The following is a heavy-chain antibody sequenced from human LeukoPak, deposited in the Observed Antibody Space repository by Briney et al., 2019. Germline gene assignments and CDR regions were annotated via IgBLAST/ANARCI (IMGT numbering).Heavy chain of an antibody. Sequence: SQTLSLTCTVSGVSISSGGYYWSWIRQHPGKGLEWIGYIYYSGSTYYNPSLKSRVTIPVDTSKNQFSLKLSSVTAADTAVYYCARAYSGYTNDYWGQGTLVTVSS. CDR2: IYYSGST. D-gene: IGHD5-18*01. CDR1: GVSISSGGYY. J-gene: IGHJ4*02. V-gene: IGHV4-31*03. CDR3: ARAYSGYTNDY.